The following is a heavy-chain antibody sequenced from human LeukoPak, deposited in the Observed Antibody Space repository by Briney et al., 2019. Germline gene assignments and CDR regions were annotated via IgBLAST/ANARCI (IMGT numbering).Heavy chain of an antibody. CDR3: AREGQWLLSGGAFDI. J-gene: IGHJ3*02. CDR2: ISSNGGST. V-gene: IGHV3-64*01. D-gene: IGHD6-19*01. Sequence: GGSLRLSCTASGFTFSSFAMHWVRQAPGKGLEYVSAISSNGGSTSYANSVKGRFTISRDNSENTLYLQMGSLRAEDLAVYYCAREGQWLLSGGAFDIWGQGTLVTVSS. CDR1: GFTFSSFA.